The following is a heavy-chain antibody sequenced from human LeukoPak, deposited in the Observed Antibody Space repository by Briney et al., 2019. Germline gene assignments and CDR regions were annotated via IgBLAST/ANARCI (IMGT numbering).Heavy chain of an antibody. V-gene: IGHV4-39*02. CDR3: ARGHGGPSNWFDP. Sequence: SETLSLTCSVSGGSIRRSSNYWGWIRQPPGKGLEWIGSIYYSGSTYYSPSLKSRVTISVDTSKNHFSLKLSSVTAADTAMYYCARGHGGPSNWFDPWGQGTLVTVSS. CDR2: IYYSGST. CDR1: GGSIRRSSNY. J-gene: IGHJ5*02. D-gene: IGHD3-16*01.